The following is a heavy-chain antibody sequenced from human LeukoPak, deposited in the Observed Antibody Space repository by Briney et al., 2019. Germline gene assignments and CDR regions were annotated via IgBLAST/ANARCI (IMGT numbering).Heavy chain of an antibody. J-gene: IGHJ3*01. CDR2: INTNTGNP. D-gene: IGHD2-2*01. Sequence: ASVKVSCKASGYTFTNYAMNWVRQAPGQGLEWMGWINTNTGNPTYAQCFTGRFVFSLDTSVSTAYLQISSLKAEDTAVYYCARDHVKLGSSFHPFDAFDVWGQGTLVTVSS. CDR1: GYTFTNYA. V-gene: IGHV7-4-1*02. CDR3: ARDHVKLGSSFHPFDAFDV.